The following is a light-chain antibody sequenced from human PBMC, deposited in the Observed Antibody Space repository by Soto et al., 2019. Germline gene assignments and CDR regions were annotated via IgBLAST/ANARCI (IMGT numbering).Light chain of an antibody. CDR3: QQSYSTSWT. CDR2: AAS. V-gene: IGKV1-39*01. CDR1: QSISTY. Sequence: DIQVTQSPSSLSASVGGGVTITCRASQSISTYLNWYQHKPGRAPKLMIYAASSLQSGVPSRFSGSGSGTDFTLTISSLQPEDVATYYCQQSYSTSWTFGQGTKVDIK. J-gene: IGKJ1*01.